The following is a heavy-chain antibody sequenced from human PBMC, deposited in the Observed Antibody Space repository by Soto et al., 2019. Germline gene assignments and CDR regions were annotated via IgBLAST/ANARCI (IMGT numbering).Heavy chain of an antibody. V-gene: IGHV3-30*03. D-gene: IGHD3-16*02. Sequence: QVQLVESGGGVVQPGRSLRLSCAASGFTFSSYGMHWVRQAPGKGLECVAVISYDGSNKYYADSVKGRFTISRDNSKDTLYLQMNRLRAEDTAVYYCVRAALAADYYGMDVWGQGTTVTVSS. CDR2: ISYDGSNK. J-gene: IGHJ6*02. CDR1: GFTFSSYG. CDR3: VRAALAADYYGMDV.